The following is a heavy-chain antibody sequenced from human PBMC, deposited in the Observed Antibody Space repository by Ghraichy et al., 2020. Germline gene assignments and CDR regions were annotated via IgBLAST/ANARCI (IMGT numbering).Heavy chain of an antibody. D-gene: IGHD6-13*01. CDR1: GFNFDHYA. Sequence: GGSLRLSCATAGFNFDHYAMHWVRQAPGKGLEWVSSISWNSGRRGYADSVQGRFTISRGNAKNSLYLQMNNLRGEDTAFYYCAKDIEARPLGSGWYNFDSWGQGTLVTVSS. J-gene: IGHJ4*02. CDR3: AKDIEARPLGSGWYNFDS. V-gene: IGHV3-9*01. CDR2: ISWNSGRR.